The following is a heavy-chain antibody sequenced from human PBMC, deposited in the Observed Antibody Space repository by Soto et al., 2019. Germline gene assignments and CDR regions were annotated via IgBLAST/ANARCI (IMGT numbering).Heavy chain of an antibody. D-gene: IGHD3-9*01. V-gene: IGHV1-46*01. CDR3: ARGLGLGDC. Sequence: QVQLVQSGAEVKKPGASVKVSCKASGYTFSSYYIHWVRQAPGQGLEWIGIINPNGGSTNYAQNFEGKLTVTRDTATATVYMDLSGLTSGDTAMYYCARGLGLGDCWGQGTLVTVSS. CDR2: INPNGGST. CDR1: GYTFSSYY. J-gene: IGHJ4*02.